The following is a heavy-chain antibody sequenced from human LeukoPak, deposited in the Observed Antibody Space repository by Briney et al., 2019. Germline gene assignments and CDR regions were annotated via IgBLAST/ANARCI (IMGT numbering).Heavy chain of an antibody. CDR1: GGTFISYA. Sequence: SVKVSCKASGGTFISYAISWVRQAPGQGLEWMGGIIPIFGTANYAQKFQGRVTITADESTSTAYMELSSLRSEDTAVYYCARGRGSSSRCMDYWGQGILVTVYS. J-gene: IGHJ4*02. CDR2: IIPIFGTA. V-gene: IGHV1-69*13. D-gene: IGHD6-6*01. CDR3: ARGRGSSSRCMDY.